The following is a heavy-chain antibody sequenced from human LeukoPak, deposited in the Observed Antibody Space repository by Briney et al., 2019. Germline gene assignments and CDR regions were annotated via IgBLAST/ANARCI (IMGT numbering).Heavy chain of an antibody. D-gene: IGHD5-18*01. CDR2: IYPGDSDT. Sequence: GESLKISCKDSGYSFTSYWIGWVRQMPGKGLEWMGIIYPGDSDTRYSPSFQGQVTIPADKSINTAYLQWSSLKASDTAIYYCARRGEAMDPFDYWGQGTLVTVSS. V-gene: IGHV5-51*01. CDR1: GYSFTSYW. J-gene: IGHJ4*02. CDR3: ARRGEAMDPFDY.